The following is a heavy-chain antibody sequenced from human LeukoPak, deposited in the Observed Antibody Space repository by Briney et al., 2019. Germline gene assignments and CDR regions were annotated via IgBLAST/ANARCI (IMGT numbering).Heavy chain of an antibody. D-gene: IGHD3-22*01. Sequence: SETLSLTCTVSGGSISSGSYYWSWIRQPAGKGLEWIGRIYTSGSTNYNPSLKSRVTISVDTSKNQFSLKLSSVTAADTAVYYCARSITMIVEFDYWGQGTLVTVSS. J-gene: IGHJ4*02. CDR1: GGSISSGSYY. V-gene: IGHV4-61*02. CDR2: IYTSGST. CDR3: ARSITMIVEFDY.